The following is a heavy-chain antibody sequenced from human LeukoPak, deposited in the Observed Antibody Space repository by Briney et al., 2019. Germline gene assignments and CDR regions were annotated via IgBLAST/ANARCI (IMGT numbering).Heavy chain of an antibody. Sequence: PSETLSLTCTVSGGSISSYYWSWIRQPPGKGLEWIGYIYYSGSTNYNPSLKSRVTISVDTSKNQFSLKLSSVTAAGTAVYYCARGFRYAKYYDILTGPIWGQGTMVTVSS. CDR2: IYYSGST. CDR1: GGSISSYY. CDR3: ARGFRYAKYYDILTGPI. V-gene: IGHV4-59*01. J-gene: IGHJ3*02. D-gene: IGHD3-9*01.